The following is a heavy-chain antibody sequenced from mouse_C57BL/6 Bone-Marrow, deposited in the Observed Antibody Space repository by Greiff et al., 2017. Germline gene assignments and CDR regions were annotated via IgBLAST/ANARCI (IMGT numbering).Heavy chain of an antibody. V-gene: IGHV5-6*01. CDR1: GFTFSSYG. CDR2: ISSGGSYT. Sequence: EVQLQESGGDLVKPGGSLKLSCAASGFTFSSYGMSWVRQTPDKRLEWVATISSGGSYTYYPDSVKGRFTISRDNAKNTLYLQMSSLKSEDTAMYYCARRHWALFAYWGQGTLVTVSA. J-gene: IGHJ3*01. D-gene: IGHD4-1*01. CDR3: ARRHWALFAY.